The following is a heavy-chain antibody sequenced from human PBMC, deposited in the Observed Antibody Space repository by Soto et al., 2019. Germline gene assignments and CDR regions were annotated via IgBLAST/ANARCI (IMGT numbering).Heavy chain of an antibody. CDR3: ARGMENIDY. CDR1: GGSFSGYY. D-gene: IGHD3-10*01. Sequence: SETLSLTCAVYGGSFSGYYWSWIRQPPGKGLEWIGEINHSGSTNYNPSHKSRVTISVDTSKNQFSLKLSSVTAADTAGYYCARGMENIDYWGQGTLVTVS. J-gene: IGHJ4*02. CDR2: INHSGST. V-gene: IGHV4-34*01.